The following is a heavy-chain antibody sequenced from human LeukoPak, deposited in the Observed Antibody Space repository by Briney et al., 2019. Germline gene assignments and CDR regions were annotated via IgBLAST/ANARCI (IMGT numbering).Heavy chain of an antibody. CDR2: IKSKNDGGTI. CDR1: GLTFSSYS. J-gene: IGHJ4*02. Sequence: GGSLRLSCAASGLTFSSYSMNWVRQAPGKGLEWVGRIKSKNDGGTIDYAAPVEGRFTISRDDSRNTLYLQMNSLKTEDTAVYYCTTDAGYDSRWYNYWGQGSLVTVSS. V-gene: IGHV3-15*01. D-gene: IGHD6-13*01. CDR3: TTDAGYDSRWYNY.